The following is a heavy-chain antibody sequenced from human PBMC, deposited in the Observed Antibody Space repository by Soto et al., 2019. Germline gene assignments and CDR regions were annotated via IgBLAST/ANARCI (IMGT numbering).Heavy chain of an antibody. J-gene: IGHJ5*02. D-gene: IGHD4-17*01. CDR2: IIPIFGTA. Sequence: SVNLSCKASGGAFSIYAISWVLQAPGQGLEWMGGIIPIFGTANYAQKFQGRVTITADESTSTAYMELSSLRSEDTAVYYCALACKGNYGAWFYPRAQRTLVTVS. CDR3: ALACKGNYGAWFYP. CDR1: GGAFSIYA. V-gene: IGHV1-69*13.